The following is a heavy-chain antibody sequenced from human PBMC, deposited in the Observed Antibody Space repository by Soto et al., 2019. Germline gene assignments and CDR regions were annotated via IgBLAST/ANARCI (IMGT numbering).Heavy chain of an antibody. CDR3: ARETLYSSGPRLDY. CDR2: IYYSGST. CDR1: GGSISSGDYY. Sequence: SETLSLTCTVSGGSISSGDYYWSWIRQPPGKGLEWIGYIYYSGSTYYNPSLKSRVTISVDASKNQFSLKLSSVTAADTAVYYCARETLYSSGPRLDYWGQGTLVTVSS. J-gene: IGHJ4*02. D-gene: IGHD6-19*01. V-gene: IGHV4-30-4*01.